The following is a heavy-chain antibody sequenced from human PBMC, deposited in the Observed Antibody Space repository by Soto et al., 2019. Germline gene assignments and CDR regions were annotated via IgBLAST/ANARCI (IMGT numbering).Heavy chain of an antibody. V-gene: IGHV3-23*01. Sequence: GGSLRLSFAASGFTFSSYPMSWVPQAPGKGREWVSGVSGSVTRIYYADSVKGRSTISRDTHERTLSLQMDSLRAEDTALYYYAKDPNTDLLGGFEFGGQGTMVTVSS. CDR1: GFTFSSYP. J-gene: IGHJ3*01. CDR2: VSGSVTRI. CDR3: AKDPNTDLLGGFEF. D-gene: IGHD2-15*01.